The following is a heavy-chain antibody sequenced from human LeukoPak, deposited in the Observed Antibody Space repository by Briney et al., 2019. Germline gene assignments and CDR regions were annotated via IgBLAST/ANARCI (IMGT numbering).Heavy chain of an antibody. D-gene: IGHD5-18*01. V-gene: IGHV3-53*01. Sequence: GGSLRLSCAASGFTVSSNYMSWVRQAPGKGLEWVSVTYGGGSTYYADSVKGRFTISRDNSKNTLYLQMNSLRAEDTAVYYCATKRGYNYGLDYWGQGTLVTVSS. CDR2: TYGGGST. CDR1: GFTVSSNY. CDR3: ATKRGYNYGLDY. J-gene: IGHJ4*02.